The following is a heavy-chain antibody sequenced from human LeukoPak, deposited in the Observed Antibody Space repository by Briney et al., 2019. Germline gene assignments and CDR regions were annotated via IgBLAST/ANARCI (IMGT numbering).Heavy chain of an antibody. CDR3: ARVLVATGYYFDY. Sequence: SQTLSLTCAVSGGSISSGGYSWSWIRQPPGKGLEWIGYIYYSGSTNYNPSLKSRVTISVDTSKNQFSLKLSSVTAADTAVYYCARVLVATGYYFDYWGQGTLVTVSS. V-gene: IGHV4-61*08. D-gene: IGHD5-12*01. CDR1: GGSISSGGYS. CDR2: IYYSGST. J-gene: IGHJ4*02.